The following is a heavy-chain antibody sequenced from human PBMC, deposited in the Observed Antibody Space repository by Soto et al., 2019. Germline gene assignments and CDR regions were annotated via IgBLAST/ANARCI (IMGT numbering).Heavy chain of an antibody. J-gene: IGHJ6*02. V-gene: IGHV4-39*01. CDR2: IYYSGST. CDR3: ARQGMELWFGESHSYSGMDG. Sequence: SGTLSLTCTVPGCSIRSSSYYWGWIRQPPGQGLEWIGSIYYSGSTYYNPSLKSRVTISVDTSKNQFSLKLSSVTAADTAVYYCARQGMELWFGESHSYSGMDGWGHGTTVTVAS. CDR1: GCSIRSSSYY. D-gene: IGHD3-10*01.